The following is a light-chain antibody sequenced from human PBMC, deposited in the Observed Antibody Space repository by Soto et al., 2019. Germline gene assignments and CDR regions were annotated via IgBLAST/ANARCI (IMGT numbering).Light chain of an antibody. CDR1: QSVSSSY. J-gene: IGKJ2*01. V-gene: IGKV3-20*01. Sequence: EIVLTQSPGTLSLSPGERATLSCSASQSVSSSYLAWYQQKPGQAPRLLIYGASSRATGIPDRFSGSGSGTDVTLTISSLEPEGVAVYYCQQYGSSPETFGQGTKLEI. CDR3: QQYGSSPET. CDR2: GAS.